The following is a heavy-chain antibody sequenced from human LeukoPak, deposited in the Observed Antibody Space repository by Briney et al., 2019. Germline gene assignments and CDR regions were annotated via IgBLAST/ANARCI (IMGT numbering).Heavy chain of an antibody. CDR1: GGSFSGYY. CDR2: INHRRST. J-gene: IGHJ4*02. Sequence: SETLSLTCAVYGGSFSGYYWSCIRQPPGKGLEWIGEINHRRSTNYNPSLKSRVTISVDTSKNQVSLKLGSVTAADTAVYYCARKNYDILTGYYEGVDYWGQGTLVTVSS. D-gene: IGHD3-9*01. CDR3: ARKNYDILTGYYEGVDY. V-gene: IGHV4-34*01.